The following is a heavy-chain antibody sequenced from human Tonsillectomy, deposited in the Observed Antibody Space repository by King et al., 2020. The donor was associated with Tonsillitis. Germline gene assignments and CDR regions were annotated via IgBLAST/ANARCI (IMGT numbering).Heavy chain of an antibody. Sequence: VQLQESGPGLVKPSETLSLTCTVSGGSVSSGSYYWSWIRQPPGKGLEWIGYIYYSGSTNYNPSLKGRVTISVDTSKNQFSLKLHSVTAADTAVYYCARDLYSSGWYYFDYWGQGTLVTVSS. V-gene: IGHV4-61*01. CDR2: IYYSGST. J-gene: IGHJ4*02. CDR1: GGSVSSGSYY. D-gene: IGHD6-19*01. CDR3: ARDLYSSGWYYFDY.